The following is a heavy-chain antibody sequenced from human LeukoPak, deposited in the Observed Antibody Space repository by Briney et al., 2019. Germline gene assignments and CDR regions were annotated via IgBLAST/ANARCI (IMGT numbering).Heavy chain of an antibody. CDR1: GYSISSGFY. V-gene: IGHV4-38-2*02. Sequence: SETLSLTCTVSGYSISSGFYWGWIRQPPGKGLEWIGSIYHSGNTYYNPSLKSRVTISADTSKNQFSLKLSSVTAADTAVYYCARAGPFGNWFDPWGQGTLVTVSS. D-gene: IGHD3-10*01. CDR2: IYHSGNT. CDR3: ARAGPFGNWFDP. J-gene: IGHJ5*02.